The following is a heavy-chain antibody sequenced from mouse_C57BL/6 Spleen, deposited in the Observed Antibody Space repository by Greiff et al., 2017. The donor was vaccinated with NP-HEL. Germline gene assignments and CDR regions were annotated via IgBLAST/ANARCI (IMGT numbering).Heavy chain of an antibody. Sequence: QVQLQQPGAELVRPGSSVKLSCKASGYTFTSYWMHWVKQRPIQGLEWIGNIDPSDSETHYNQKFKDKATLTVDKSSSTAYMQLSSLTSEDSAVYYCARGGVMTTVGDYWGQSTTLTVSS. J-gene: IGHJ2*01. CDR2: IDPSDSET. D-gene: IGHD1-1*01. CDR3: ARGGVMTTVGDY. CDR1: GYTFTSYW. V-gene: IGHV1-52*01.